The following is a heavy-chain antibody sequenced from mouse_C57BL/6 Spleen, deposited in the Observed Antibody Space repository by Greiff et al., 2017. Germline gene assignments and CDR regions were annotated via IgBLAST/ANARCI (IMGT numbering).Heavy chain of an antibody. CDR2: IYPGSGST. J-gene: IGHJ2*01. CDR3: ARDRGGYDNLDY. D-gene: IGHD2-2*01. V-gene: IGHV1-55*01. CDR1: GYTFTSYW. Sequence: QVQLQQPGAELVKPGASVKMSCKASGYTFTSYWITWVKQRPGQGLEWIGDIYPGSGSTNYNEKFKSKATLTVDKSSSTAYMQLSSLTSEDSAVYYCARDRGGYDNLDYWGQGTTLTVSS.